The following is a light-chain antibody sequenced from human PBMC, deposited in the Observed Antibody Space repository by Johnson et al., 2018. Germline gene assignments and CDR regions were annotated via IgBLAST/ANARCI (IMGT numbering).Light chain of an antibody. CDR3: GTWDSSLSAGNV. CDR2: ENN. V-gene: IGLV1-51*02. Sequence: QSVLTQPPSVSAAPGQKVTISCSGSSSNIGNNYVSWYQQLPGTAPKLLIYENNKRPSGLPDRFPGSKSGTSATLGITGLTPGDEADYYCGTWDSSLSAGNVFGTGTKVTVL. CDR1: SSNIGNNY. J-gene: IGLJ1*01.